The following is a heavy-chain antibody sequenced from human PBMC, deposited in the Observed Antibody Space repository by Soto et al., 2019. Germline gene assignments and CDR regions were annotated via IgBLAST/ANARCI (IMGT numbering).Heavy chain of an antibody. CDR2: IYSGGST. CDR1: GFTVNSNY. J-gene: IGHJ4*01. D-gene: IGHD6-13*01. Sequence: GGSLRLSCAASGFTVNSNYMSWVRQAPGKGLEWVSVIYSGGSTYYADSVKGRFTISRDNSKNTLYLQMNSLRAEDTAVYYCAGGPSSSWYYYWGHGTLVTVSS. CDR3: AGGPSSSWYYY. V-gene: IGHV3-53*01.